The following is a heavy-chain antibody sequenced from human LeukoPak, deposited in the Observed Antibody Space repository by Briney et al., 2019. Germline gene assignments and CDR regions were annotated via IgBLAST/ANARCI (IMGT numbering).Heavy chain of an antibody. Sequence: GGSLRLSCGASGLIFSNYDMHWVRQAPGKGLEWVAVISHDGSSKYYADSVKGRFTISRDNSKSTLYLQMNSLRAEDTAVYYCTKGSGYETSDYWGQGTLVTVSS. CDR2: ISHDGSSK. D-gene: IGHD5-12*01. CDR3: TKGSGYETSDY. J-gene: IGHJ4*02. V-gene: IGHV3-30*18. CDR1: GLIFSNYD.